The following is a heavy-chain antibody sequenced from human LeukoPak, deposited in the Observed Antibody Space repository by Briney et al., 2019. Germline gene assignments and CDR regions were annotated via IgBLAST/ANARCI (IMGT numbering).Heavy chain of an antibody. CDR2: IWYDGSNK. V-gene: IGHV3-33*01. CDR1: GFTFSSYG. Sequence: GGSLRLSCAASGFTFSSYGMHWVRQAPGKGLEWVAVIWYDGSNKYYADSVKGRFTISRDNSKNTLYLQMNSLRAEDTAVYYCATDTPGDLDFDHWGQGTLVTVSS. CDR3: ATDTPGDLDFDH. D-gene: IGHD3-10*01. J-gene: IGHJ4*02.